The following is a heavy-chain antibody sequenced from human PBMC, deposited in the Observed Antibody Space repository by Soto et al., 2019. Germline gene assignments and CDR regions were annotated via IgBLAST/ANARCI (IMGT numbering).Heavy chain of an antibody. CDR1: GYTFTDYS. V-gene: IGHV1-3*01. Sequence: QVQLVQSGAEVKEPGASVKVSCKASGYTFTDYSMHWVRQAPGQRPEWMGRIHGGNGDTEYSQKFQGRVTITRDTSASSAYMELSSLRSEDTAVYFCVRGYTNVWYYRFYWGQGTLVTVAS. D-gene: IGHD2-8*01. CDR3: VRGYTNVWYYRFY. CDR2: IHGGNGDT. J-gene: IGHJ4*02.